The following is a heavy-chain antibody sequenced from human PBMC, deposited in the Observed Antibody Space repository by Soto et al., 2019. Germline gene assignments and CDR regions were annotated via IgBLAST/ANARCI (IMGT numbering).Heavy chain of an antibody. CDR3: ARARATVTLSYGMDV. CDR1: GGTFSSYA. V-gene: IGHV1-69*13. Sequence: SVKVSCKASGGTFSSYAISWVRQAPGQGLEWMGGIIPIFGTANYAQKFQGRVTITADESTSTAYMELSSLRSGDTAVYYCARARATVTLSYGMDVWGQGTTVTVSS. CDR2: IIPIFGTA. D-gene: IGHD4-17*01. J-gene: IGHJ6*02.